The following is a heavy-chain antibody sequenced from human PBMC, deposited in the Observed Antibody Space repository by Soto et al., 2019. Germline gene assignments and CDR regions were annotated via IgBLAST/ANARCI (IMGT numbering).Heavy chain of an antibody. CDR1: GFTFSSYA. Sequence: GGSLRLSCAASGFTFSSYAMHWVRQAPGKGLEWVAVISYDGSNKYYADSVKGRFTISRDNSKNTLYLQMNSLRAEDTAVYYCASGLLGYCSGGSCYPTDYWGQGTLVTVSS. V-gene: IGHV3-30-3*01. CDR2: ISYDGSNK. J-gene: IGHJ4*02. D-gene: IGHD2-15*01. CDR3: ASGLLGYCSGGSCYPTDY.